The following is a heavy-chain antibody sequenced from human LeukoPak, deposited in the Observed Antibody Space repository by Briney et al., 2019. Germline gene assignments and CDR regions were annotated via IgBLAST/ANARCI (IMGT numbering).Heavy chain of an antibody. Sequence: PGGSLRLSCAASGFTFSNAWMSWVRQAPGKGLEWVGRIKSKTDGGTTDYAAPVKGRFTISRDDSKNTLYLQMNSLKTEDTAVYYCTTDPGRSSSIDYWGQGTLVTVSS. CDR1: GFTFSNAW. D-gene: IGHD6-6*01. V-gene: IGHV3-15*01. CDR2: IKSKTDGGTT. CDR3: TTDPGRSSSIDY. J-gene: IGHJ4*02.